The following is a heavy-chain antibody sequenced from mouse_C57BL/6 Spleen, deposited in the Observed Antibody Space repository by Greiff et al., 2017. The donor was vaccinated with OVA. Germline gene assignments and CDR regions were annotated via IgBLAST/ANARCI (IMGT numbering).Heavy chain of an antibody. Sequence: VQLKHSGPELVKPGASVKISCKASGYSFTDYNMNWVKQSNGKSLEWIGVINPNYGTTSYNQKFKGKATLTVDQSSSTAYMQLNSLTSEDSAVYYCAEGRDGNYAMDYWGQGTSVTVSS. CDR2: INPNYGTT. D-gene: IGHD2-1*01. CDR3: AEGRDGNYAMDY. CDR1: GYSFTDYN. J-gene: IGHJ4*01. V-gene: IGHV1-39*01.